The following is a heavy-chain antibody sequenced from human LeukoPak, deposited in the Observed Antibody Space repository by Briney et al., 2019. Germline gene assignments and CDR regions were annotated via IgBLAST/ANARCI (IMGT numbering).Heavy chain of an antibody. CDR2: ITFSSSII. Sequence: GGSLRLSCAASGFTFSSYSMNWVRQAPGKGLEWVSYITFSSSIIYYADSVKGRFTISRDNAKNSLYLQMNSLRAEDTAVYYCARLRAAAGTMFDPWGQGTLVTVSS. J-gene: IGHJ5*02. CDR1: GFTFSSYS. D-gene: IGHD6-13*01. V-gene: IGHV3-48*04. CDR3: ARLRAAAGTMFDP.